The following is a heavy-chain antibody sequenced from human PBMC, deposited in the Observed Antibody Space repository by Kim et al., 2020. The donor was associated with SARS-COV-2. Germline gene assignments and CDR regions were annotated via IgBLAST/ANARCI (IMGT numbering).Heavy chain of an antibody. V-gene: IGHV4-59*13. Sequence: SETLSLTCTVSGGSISSYYWSWIRQPPGKGLEWIGYIYYSGSTNYNPSLKSRVTISVDTSKNQFSLKLSSVTAADTAVYYCARVADYGDYSWFEPWGQGTLVTVSS. CDR3: ARVADYGDYSWFEP. CDR2: IYYSGST. CDR1: GGSISSYY. D-gene: IGHD4-17*01. J-gene: IGHJ5*02.